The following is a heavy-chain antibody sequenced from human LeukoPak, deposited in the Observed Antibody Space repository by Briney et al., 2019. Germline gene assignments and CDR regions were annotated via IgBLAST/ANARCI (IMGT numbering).Heavy chain of an antibody. CDR1: GYTFTGYY. CDR2: INPNSGGT. V-gene: IGHV1-2*02. CDR3: ARGIFSLWFGELSDFDY. D-gene: IGHD3-10*01. J-gene: IGHJ4*02. Sequence: GASVKVSCTASGYTFTGYYMHWVRQAPGQGLEWMGWINPNSGGTNYAQKFQGRVTMTRDTSISTAYMELSRLRSDDTAVYYCARGIFSLWFGELSDFDYWGQGTLVTVSS.